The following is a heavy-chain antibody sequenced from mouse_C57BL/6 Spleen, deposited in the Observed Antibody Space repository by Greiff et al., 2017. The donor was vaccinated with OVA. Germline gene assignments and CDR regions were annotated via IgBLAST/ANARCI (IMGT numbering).Heavy chain of an antibody. CDR1: GYTFTDYN. D-gene: IGHD1-1*01. Sequence: EVQLKESGPELVKPGASVKMSCKASGYTFTDYNMHWVKQSHGKSLEWIGYINPNNGGTSYNQKFKGKATLTVNKSSSTAYMELRSLTSEDSAVYYCAREDYYGSRYYFDYWGQGTTLTVSS. CDR3: AREDYYGSRYYFDY. J-gene: IGHJ2*01. CDR2: INPNNGGT. V-gene: IGHV1-22*01.